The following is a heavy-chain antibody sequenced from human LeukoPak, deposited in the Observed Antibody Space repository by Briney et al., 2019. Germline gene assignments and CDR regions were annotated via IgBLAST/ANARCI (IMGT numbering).Heavy chain of an antibody. CDR2: ISYDGSNK. Sequence: PGGSLRLSCAASGFTFSSYAMHWVRQAPGKGLEWVAVISYDGSNKYYADSVKGRFTISRDNSKNTLYLQMNSLRAEDTAVYYCARDSRFRYYDFWSGHPANDAFDIWGQGTMVTVSS. J-gene: IGHJ3*02. CDR1: GFTFSSYA. D-gene: IGHD3-3*01. CDR3: ARDSRFRYYDFWSGHPANDAFDI. V-gene: IGHV3-30*04.